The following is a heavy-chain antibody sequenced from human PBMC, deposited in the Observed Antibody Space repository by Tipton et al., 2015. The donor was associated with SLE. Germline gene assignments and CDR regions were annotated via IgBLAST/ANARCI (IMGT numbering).Heavy chain of an antibody. D-gene: IGHD1-26*01. CDR2: IYHSGST. J-gene: IGHJ6*03. CDR3: ARLPREWEVNALYYYFYYVDV. V-gene: IGHV4-39*01. Sequence: TLSLTCIVSGGSITTTPYYWGWIRQSPEKGLEWIGSIYHSGSTYYNPSLKSRVTISVDTSKNQFSLTLSSVTAADTAVYYCARLPREWEVNALYYYFYYVDVWGKGTPVTVSS. CDR1: GGSITTTPYY.